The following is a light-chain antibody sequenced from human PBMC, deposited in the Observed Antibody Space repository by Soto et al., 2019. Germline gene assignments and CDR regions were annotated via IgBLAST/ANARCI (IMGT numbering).Light chain of an antibody. V-gene: IGKV3-15*01. Sequence: EKVMTQSPATLSMSLGERATLSCRASQSVSSFLAWYQQKPGQAPRLLIYGASTRATGIPARFSGSGSGTEFTLTISSLQSEDFAVYYCQQYSNWPSWTFGQGTKV. CDR1: QSVSSF. CDR2: GAS. CDR3: QQYSNWPSWT. J-gene: IGKJ1*01.